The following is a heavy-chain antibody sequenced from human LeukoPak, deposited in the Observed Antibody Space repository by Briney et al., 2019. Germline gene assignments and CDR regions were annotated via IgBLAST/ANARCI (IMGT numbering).Heavy chain of an antibody. CDR1: GFTFRTNT. V-gene: IGHV3-23*01. Sequence: PGGSLRLSCEASGFTFRTNTINWIRQTPGKGLEWLSLISGDVQTTTYASSVKGRFTISRDNSKNTLYLEMNSLRVEDTAIYYCAKDGYYSSANHFARLHFDLWGRGTRVTVSS. J-gene: IGHJ2*01. CDR2: ISGDVQTT. CDR3: AKDGYYSSANHFARLHFDL. D-gene: IGHD3-3*01.